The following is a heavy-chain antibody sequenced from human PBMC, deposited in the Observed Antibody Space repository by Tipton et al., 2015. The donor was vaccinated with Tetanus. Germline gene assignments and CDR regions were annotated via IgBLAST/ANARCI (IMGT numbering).Heavy chain of an antibody. D-gene: IGHD1-26*01. J-gene: IGHJ4*02. CDR2: IAFDGKNE. CDR3: AKERLRSGGTYYRGRFDN. V-gene: IGHV3-30*18. CDR1: GFRFSYSG. Sequence: SLRLSCAASGFRFSYSGMHWVRQAPGKGLEWVAVIAFDGKNERYADSVKGRFIISRDNSKNTLYLQMNSLRPEDTAVYYCAKERLRSGGTYYRGRFDNWGQGTLVTVSS.